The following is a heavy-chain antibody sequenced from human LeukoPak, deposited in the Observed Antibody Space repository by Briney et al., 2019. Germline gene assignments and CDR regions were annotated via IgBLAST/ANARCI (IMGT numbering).Heavy chain of an antibody. D-gene: IGHD3-16*01. V-gene: IGHV4-39*01. J-gene: IGHJ4*02. CDR2: IHYSGST. CDR1: GGSFSPYY. CDR3: ARRRGPYCFDY. Sequence: SETLSLTCAVYGGSFSPYYWGWIRQPPGKGLEWIASIHYSGSTSYNPSFKSRVTISIDTSKNQFSLKLSSVTAADTAVYYCARRRGPYCFDYWGQGTLVTVSS.